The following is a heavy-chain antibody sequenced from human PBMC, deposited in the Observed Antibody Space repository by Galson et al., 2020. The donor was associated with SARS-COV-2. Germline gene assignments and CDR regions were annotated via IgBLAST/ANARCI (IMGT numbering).Heavy chain of an antibody. V-gene: IGHV3-48*04. CDR3: ARVKGSGTYYLAY. J-gene: IGHJ4*02. CDR2: ISGRSSAI. Sequence: GGSLRLSCAASGFTFDNYGMTWVRQAPGKGLEWVSYISGRSSAIYYTDSVKGRFTISRDNPKNSLFLQMNSLRAEDTAVYYCARVKGSGTYYLAYWGQGTLVTVSS. CDR1: GFTFDNYG. D-gene: IGHD3-10*01.